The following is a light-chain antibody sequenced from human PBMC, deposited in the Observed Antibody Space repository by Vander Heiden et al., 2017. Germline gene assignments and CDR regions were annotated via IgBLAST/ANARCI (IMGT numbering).Light chain of an antibody. Sequence: SSELTQYPTVSVALGQTVRITCQGDSRRSNYASWYQQKPGQAPVLIIYGKDNRPSGIPDRFSGSGSGNTASLTITGAQAEDEADYYCNSRDSSGNHLVFGGGTKLTVL. V-gene: IGLV3-19*01. J-gene: IGLJ2*01. CDR3: NSRDSSGNHLV. CDR2: GKD. CDR1: SRRSNY.